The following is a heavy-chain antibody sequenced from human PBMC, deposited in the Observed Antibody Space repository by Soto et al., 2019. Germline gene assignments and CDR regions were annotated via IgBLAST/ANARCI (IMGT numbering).Heavy chain of an antibody. J-gene: IGHJ4*02. Sequence: QVQLVQSGAEVKKPGASVKVSCKASGYTFTSYDINWVRQATGQGLEWMGWMNPNSGNTGYAQQFQGRVTMTRNTSRSTADMELSSRRAEDTAVYYCARTLYGDNVDYWGQGTLVTVSS. CDR1: GYTFTSYD. CDR3: ARTLYGDNVDY. D-gene: IGHD4-17*01. CDR2: MNPNSGNT. V-gene: IGHV1-8*01.